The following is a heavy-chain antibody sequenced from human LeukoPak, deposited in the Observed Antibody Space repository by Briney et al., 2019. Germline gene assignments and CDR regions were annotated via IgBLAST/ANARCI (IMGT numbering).Heavy chain of an antibody. CDR2: ISWNSGSI. D-gene: IGHD4-17*01. CDR3: AKDNSHRVTTGLDY. V-gene: IGHV3-9*03. J-gene: IGHJ4*02. CDR1: GFTFDDYA. Sequence: GGSLRLSCAASGFTFDDYAMHWVRQAPGKGLEWISGISWNSGSIGYADSVKGRCTISRDNAKNSLYLQMNSLRAEDMALYYCAKDNSHRVTTGLDYWGQGTLVTVSS.